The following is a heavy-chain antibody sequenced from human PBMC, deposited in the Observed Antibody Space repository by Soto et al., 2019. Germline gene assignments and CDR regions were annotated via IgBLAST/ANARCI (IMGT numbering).Heavy chain of an antibody. CDR1: GITFSNAW. D-gene: IGHD6-13*01. V-gene: IGHV3-15*01. Sequence: EVQLVESGGGLVEPGGYLRLSCAASGITFSNAWMNWVRKAPGKGLEYIGRIRSKTDGGRTEYAAPVEGRFTVSRDDSKNTLYLQMSGLKTEDTAVYYCTTTRPGTNVFDNWGQGTLVTVSS. CDR2: IRSKTDGGRT. CDR3: TTTRPGTNVFDN. J-gene: IGHJ3*02.